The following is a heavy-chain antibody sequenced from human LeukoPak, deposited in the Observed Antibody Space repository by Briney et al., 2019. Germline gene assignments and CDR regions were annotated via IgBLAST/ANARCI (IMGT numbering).Heavy chain of an antibody. Sequence: ASVKVSCKASGYTFTGYYIHWVRQAPGQGLEWMGWINPNSGGTNYAQKFQGWVTMTRDTSISTAYMELSRLRSDDTAVYYCARSEDIVVVPAAMDMGNAFDIWGQGTMVTVSS. CDR2: INPNSGGT. CDR1: GYTFTGYY. J-gene: IGHJ3*02. CDR3: ARSEDIVVVPAAMDMGNAFDI. D-gene: IGHD2-2*01. V-gene: IGHV1-2*04.